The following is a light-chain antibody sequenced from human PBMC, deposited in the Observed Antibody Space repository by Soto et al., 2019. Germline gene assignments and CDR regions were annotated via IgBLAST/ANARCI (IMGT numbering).Light chain of an antibody. J-gene: IGKJ4*01. CDR3: QQSYTTPLT. CDR2: AAS. V-gene: IGKV1-39*01. Sequence: DIQMTQSPSSLSASVGDRAPITCRASQSISSYLNWYQQKPGKAPNLLIYAASTLQSGVPSRFSGSGSGTDFTLTIRSLQPEDFATYYCQQSYTTPLTFGGGTKVDIK. CDR1: QSISSY.